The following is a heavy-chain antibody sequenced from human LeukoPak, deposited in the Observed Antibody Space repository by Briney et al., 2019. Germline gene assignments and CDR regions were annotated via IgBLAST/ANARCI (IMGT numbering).Heavy chain of an antibody. D-gene: IGHD1-26*01. V-gene: IGHV3-7*01. Sequence: GGSLRLSCAASGFTFSNYWMSWVRQAPGKGLEWVANIKQDGSEKYYVDSVKGRFTISRDNAKNSLYLQMNSLRAEDTAVYYCARDKIVGATHFDYWGQGTLVTVSS. CDR3: ARDKIVGATHFDY. CDR2: IKQDGSEK. J-gene: IGHJ4*02. CDR1: GFTFSNYW.